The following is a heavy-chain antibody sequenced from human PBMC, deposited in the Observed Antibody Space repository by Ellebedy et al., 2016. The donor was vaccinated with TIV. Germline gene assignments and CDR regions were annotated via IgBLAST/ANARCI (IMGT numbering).Heavy chain of an antibody. J-gene: IGHJ6*02. CDR2: IRSKADNYAT. Sequence: GESLKISCAASAFTFSGSAIHWVRQASGKGLEWVGRIRSKADNYATAYAASVKGRFTISRDDSKNTADLQMNSLKTEDTAVYYCTRLENGMDVWGQGTTVTVSS. CDR3: TRLENGMDV. CDR1: AFTFSGSA. V-gene: IGHV3-73*01.